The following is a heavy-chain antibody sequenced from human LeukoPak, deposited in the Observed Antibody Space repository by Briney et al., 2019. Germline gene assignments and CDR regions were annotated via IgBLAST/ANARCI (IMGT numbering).Heavy chain of an antibody. CDR2: MSYDERNK. CDR1: GFTFSNYG. V-gene: IGHV3-30*18. J-gene: IGHJ4*02. CDR3: ANGPMITFGGLTEREFDY. D-gene: IGHD3-16*01. Sequence: GRSLRLSCAASGFTFSNYGMHWVRQAPGKGLEWVAFMSYDERNKYYGDSVKGRFTISRDISKNTLYLQMDGLRAEDTAVYYCANGPMITFGGLTEREFDYWGQGTLVTVSS.